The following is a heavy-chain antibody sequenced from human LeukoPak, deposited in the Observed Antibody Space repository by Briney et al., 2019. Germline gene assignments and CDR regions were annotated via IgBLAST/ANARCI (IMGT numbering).Heavy chain of an antibody. CDR3: ARIAVAGNLDY. D-gene: IGHD6-19*01. V-gene: IGHV3-30*03. CDR2: ISYDGSNK. J-gene: IGHJ4*02. Sequence: GGSLRLSCAAAGFTFSSYSMNWVRQAPGKGLEWVAVISYDGSNKYYADSVKGRFTISRDNSKNTLYLQMNSLRAEDTAVYYCARIAVAGNLDYWGQGTLVTVSS. CDR1: GFTFSSYS.